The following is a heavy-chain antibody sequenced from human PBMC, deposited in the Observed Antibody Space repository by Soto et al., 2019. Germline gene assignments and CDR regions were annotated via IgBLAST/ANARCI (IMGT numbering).Heavy chain of an antibody. Sequence: PGGSLRLSCAASGFTFSSYDVHWVRQATGKGLEWVSAIGTAGDTYYPGSVKGRFTISRENAKNSLYLQMNSLRAEDTAVYYCARAGYSSGWNFDYWGQGTLVTVSS. CDR2: IGTAGDT. CDR1: GFTFSSYD. D-gene: IGHD6-19*01. J-gene: IGHJ4*02. CDR3: ARAGYSSGWNFDY. V-gene: IGHV3-13*01.